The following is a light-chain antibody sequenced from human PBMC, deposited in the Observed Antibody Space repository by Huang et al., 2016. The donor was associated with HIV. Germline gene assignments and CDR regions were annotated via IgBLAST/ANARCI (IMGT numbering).Light chain of an antibody. V-gene: IGKV3-11*01. CDR1: QSVSSY. CDR3: QQRSNSFLT. CDR2: DAS. J-gene: IGKJ4*01. Sequence: EIVLTQSPATLSLSPGERAILSCRASQSVSSYLAWYQQKPGQAPRLLIYDASNRATGIPARCSGSGYGTDFTLTISSREPEDFAVYYCQQRSNSFLTFGGGTKVEIK.